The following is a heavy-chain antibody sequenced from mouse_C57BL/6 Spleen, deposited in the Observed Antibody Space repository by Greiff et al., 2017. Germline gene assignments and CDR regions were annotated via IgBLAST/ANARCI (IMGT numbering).Heavy chain of an antibody. CDR3: ATYYYGSSYVDD. V-gene: IGHV1-55*01. Sequence: VQLQQSGAELVKPGASVKMSCKASGYTFTSYWITWVKQRPGQGLEWIGDIYPGSGSTNYNEKFKSKATLTVDTSSSTAYMQLSSLTSEDSAVYYCATYYYGSSYVDDWGQGTTRTVSS. D-gene: IGHD1-1*01. CDR2: IYPGSGST. CDR1: GYTFTSYW. J-gene: IGHJ2*01.